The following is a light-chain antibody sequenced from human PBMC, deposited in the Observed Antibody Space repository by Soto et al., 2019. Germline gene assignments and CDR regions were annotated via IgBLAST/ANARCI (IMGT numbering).Light chain of an antibody. V-gene: IGLV3-1*01. J-gene: IGLJ2*01. Sequence: SYELTQPPSVSVSPGQTASITCSGDKLGDKYVCWYQQKPGRSPVLVIYQDTKRPSGIPERFSGSNSGNTATLPISGTQAMDEADYYCQAWDSSTLVFGGGTQLTVL. CDR1: KLGDKY. CDR3: QAWDSSTLV. CDR2: QDT.